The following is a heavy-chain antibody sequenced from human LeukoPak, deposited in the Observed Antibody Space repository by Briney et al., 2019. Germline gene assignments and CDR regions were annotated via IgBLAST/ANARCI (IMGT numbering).Heavy chain of an antibody. CDR3: ARSSGAFDI. V-gene: IGHV4-30-2*01. J-gene: IGHJ3*02. Sequence: KPSQTLSLTCAVSGGSISGGGYSWSWIRQPPGKGLEWIGYIYHSGSTYYNPSLKSRVTISVDRSKNQFSLKLSSVTAADTAVYYCARSSGAFDIWGQGTMVTVSS. D-gene: IGHD1-26*01. CDR2: IYHSGST. CDR1: GGSISGGGYS.